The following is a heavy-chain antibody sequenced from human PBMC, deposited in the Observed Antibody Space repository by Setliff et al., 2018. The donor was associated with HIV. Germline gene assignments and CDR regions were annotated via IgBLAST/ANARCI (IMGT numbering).Heavy chain of an antibody. CDR3: ARGGGPDTNFDS. Sequence: TLSLTCTVSGETIRNGFYYWHWMRQPPGKGLEWIGSIYYSGSTHYKSSLKSRVTISVDTSKNQFSLRLSSVTAADTAVYYCARGGGPDTNFDSWGRGTLVTVSS. V-gene: IGHV4-39*07. CDR1: GETIRNGFYY. CDR2: IYYSGST. J-gene: IGHJ4*02.